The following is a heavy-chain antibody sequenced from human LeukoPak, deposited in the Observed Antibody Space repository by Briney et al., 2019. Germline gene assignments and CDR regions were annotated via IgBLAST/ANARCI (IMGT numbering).Heavy chain of an antibody. CDR3: ARVLRFLEWLSFVGREGGALDY. CDR1: GFTFSSYA. Sequence: GGSLRLSCAASGFTFSSYAMHWVRQAPGKGLEWVAVISYDGSNKYYADSVKGRFTISRDNSKNTLYLQMNSLRAEDTAVYYCARVLRFLEWLSFVGREGGALDYWGQGTLVTVSS. V-gene: IGHV3-30*04. J-gene: IGHJ4*02. CDR2: ISYDGSNK. D-gene: IGHD3-3*01.